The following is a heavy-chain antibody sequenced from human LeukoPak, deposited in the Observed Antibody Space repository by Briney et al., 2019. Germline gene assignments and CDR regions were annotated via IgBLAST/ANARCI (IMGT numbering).Heavy chain of an antibody. J-gene: IGHJ4*02. CDR2: ISYDGSNK. Sequence: GGSLRLSCAASGFTFSSYGMHWVRQAPGKGLEGVAVISYDGSNKYYADSVKGRFTISRDNSKNTLYLQMNSLRAEDTAVYYCAKDRLRWFGELLFDDYWGQGTLVTVSS. CDR1: GFTFSSYG. D-gene: IGHD3-10*01. V-gene: IGHV3-30*18. CDR3: AKDRLRWFGELLFDDY.